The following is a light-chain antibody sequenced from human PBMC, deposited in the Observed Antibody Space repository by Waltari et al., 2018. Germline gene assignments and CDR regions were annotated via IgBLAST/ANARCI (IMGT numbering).Light chain of an antibody. J-gene: IGKJ4*01. CDR1: QSISSW. CDR2: KAS. V-gene: IGKV1-5*03. Sequence: DIQMTQSPSTLSASVGDRVTITCRASQSISSWLAWYQQKPGKAPKVLIHKASSLASGVPSRFSGSGSGTEFTLTISSLHPDDFATYYCQQYSSYSALTFGGGTKVEIK. CDR3: QQYSSYSALT.